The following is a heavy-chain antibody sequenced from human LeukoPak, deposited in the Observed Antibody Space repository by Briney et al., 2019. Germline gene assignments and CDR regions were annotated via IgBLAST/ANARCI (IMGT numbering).Heavy chain of an antibody. D-gene: IGHD3-22*01. V-gene: IGHV3-23*01. Sequence: GGSLRLSCVASGFTFNRYAMSWARQAPGKGLEWVSGLSGSGVNTHYADSVKGRFTISRDNSKNTMYLQMDSLRVEDTGVYYCARHSSGNLQPFDSWGQGTLVTVSS. J-gene: IGHJ4*02. CDR2: LSGSGVNT. CDR1: GFTFNRYA. CDR3: ARHSSGNLQPFDS.